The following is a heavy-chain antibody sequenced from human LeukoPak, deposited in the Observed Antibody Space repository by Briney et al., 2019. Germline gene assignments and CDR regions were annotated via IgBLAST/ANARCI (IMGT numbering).Heavy chain of an antibody. J-gene: IGHJ3*02. Sequence: GGSLRLSCAASGFTFSSYGMHWVRQAPGKGLERVAVISYDGSNKYYADSVKGRFTISRDNSKNTLYLQMNSLRAEDTAVYYCAKDIDAPLWGDAFDIWGQGTMVTVSS. CDR2: ISYDGSNK. V-gene: IGHV3-30*18. CDR1: GFTFSSYG. D-gene: IGHD3-10*01. CDR3: AKDIDAPLWGDAFDI.